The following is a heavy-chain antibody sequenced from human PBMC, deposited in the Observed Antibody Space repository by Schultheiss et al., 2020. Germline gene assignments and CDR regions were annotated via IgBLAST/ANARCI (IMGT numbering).Heavy chain of an antibody. CDR3: AKDSGSYGFDY. CDR1: GFTFSSYG. Sequence: SLRLSCAASGFTFSSYGMHWVRQAPGKGLEWVAVISYDGSNKYYADSVKGRFTISRDNSQNTLYLQMNSLRAEDTAVYYCAKDSGSYGFDYWGQGTLVTVSS. V-gene: IGHV3-30*18. D-gene: IGHD1-26*01. CDR2: ISYDGSNK. J-gene: IGHJ4*02.